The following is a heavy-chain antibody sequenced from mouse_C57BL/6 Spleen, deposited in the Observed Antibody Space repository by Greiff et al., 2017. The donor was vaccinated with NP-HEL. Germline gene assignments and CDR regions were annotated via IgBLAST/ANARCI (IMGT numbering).Heavy chain of an antibody. Sequence: EVQLVESGGGLVKPGGSLKLSCAASGFTFSDYGMHWVRQAPEKGLEWVAYISSGSSTIYYADTVKGRFTISRDNAKNTLFLQMTSLRSEDTAMYYCARRNALYYYGEGYFDVWGTGTTVTVSS. J-gene: IGHJ1*03. CDR3: ARRNALYYYGEGYFDV. CDR2: ISSGSSTI. D-gene: IGHD1-1*01. V-gene: IGHV5-17*01. CDR1: GFTFSDYG.